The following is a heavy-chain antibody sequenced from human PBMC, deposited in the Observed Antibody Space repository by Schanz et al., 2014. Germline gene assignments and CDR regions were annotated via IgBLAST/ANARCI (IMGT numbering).Heavy chain of an antibody. CDR1: GFSFSDYG. CDR3: AKSYDTSGYSGFDY. J-gene: IGHJ4*02. D-gene: IGHD3-22*01. Sequence: QMQLVESGGGVVQPGRSLRLSCAGSGFSFSDYGMHWVRQAPGRGLEWVAVISYHGSERYYADSVKGRFTISRDNSKNTLYLQMNSLRTEDTAVYFCAKSYDTSGYSGFDYWGQGTLVTVSS. V-gene: IGHV3-30*18. CDR2: ISYHGSER.